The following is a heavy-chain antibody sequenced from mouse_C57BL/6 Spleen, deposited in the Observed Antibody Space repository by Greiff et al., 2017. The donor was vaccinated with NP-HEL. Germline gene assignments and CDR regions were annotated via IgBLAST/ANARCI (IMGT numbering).Heavy chain of an antibody. CDR2: INPSTGGT. D-gene: IGHD4-1*01. Sequence: VQLKQSGPELVKPGASVKISCKASGYSFTGYYMNWVKQSPEKSLEWIGEINPSTGGTTYNQKFKAKATLTVDKSSSTAYMQLKSLTSEDSAVYYCARGLVDYWGQGTTLTVSS. CDR3: ARGLVDY. V-gene: IGHV1-42*01. J-gene: IGHJ2*01. CDR1: GYSFTGYY.